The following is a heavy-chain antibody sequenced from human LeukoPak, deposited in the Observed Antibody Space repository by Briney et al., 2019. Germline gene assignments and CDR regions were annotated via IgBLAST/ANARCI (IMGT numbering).Heavy chain of an antibody. CDR1: GYTFTGYY. J-gene: IGHJ3*02. CDR3: ARDSLWGGAFDI. CDR2: INPNSGGT. D-gene: IGHD2-21*01. V-gene: IGHV1-2*02. Sequence: ASVKVSCKASGYTFTGYYMHWVRQAPGQGLEWMGWINPNSGGTNYAQKFQGRVTMTRDTSISTAYMELSRLRSDDTAVYYCARDSLWGGAFDIWGQGTMVTVSS.